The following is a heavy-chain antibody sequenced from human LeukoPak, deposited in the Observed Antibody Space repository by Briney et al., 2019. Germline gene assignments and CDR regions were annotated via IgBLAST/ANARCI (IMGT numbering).Heavy chain of an antibody. Sequence: GGSLRLSCAASGFTFSTYWMSWVRQAPGKGLEWVANIKQDGSDKYYVDSVMGRFTISRDNAKNSLYLQMNSLRAEDTALYYCARGGVYSSSSEDYWGQGTLVTVSS. V-gene: IGHV3-7*01. D-gene: IGHD6-6*01. CDR3: ARGGVYSSSSEDY. CDR2: IKQDGSDK. CDR1: GFTFSTYW. J-gene: IGHJ4*02.